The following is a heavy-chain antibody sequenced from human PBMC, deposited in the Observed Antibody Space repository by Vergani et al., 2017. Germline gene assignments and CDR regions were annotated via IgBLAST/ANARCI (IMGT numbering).Heavy chain of an antibody. CDR3: ASGPHYDSSGSLGY. D-gene: IGHD3-22*01. CDR2: IYYSGST. Sequence: QVQLQESGPGLVKPSETLSLTCTVSGGSISSYYWSWIRQPPGKGLEWIGYIYYSGSTNYNPSLKSRVTISVDTPKNQFSLKLSSVTAADTAVYYCASGPHYDSSGSLGYWGQGTLVTVSS. CDR1: GGSISSYY. V-gene: IGHV4-59*01. J-gene: IGHJ4*02.